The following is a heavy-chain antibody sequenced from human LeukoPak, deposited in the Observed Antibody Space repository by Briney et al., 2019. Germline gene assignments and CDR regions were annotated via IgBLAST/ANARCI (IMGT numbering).Heavy chain of an antibody. CDR3: ARDGTRPVQHYYGSGALGY. J-gene: IGHJ4*02. CDR2: ISSSSSYI. V-gene: IGHV3-21*01. Sequence: GGSLRLSCAASGFTFSSYSMNWVRQAPGKGLEWVSSISSSSSYIYYADSVKGRFTISRDNAKSSLYLQMNSLRAEDTAVYYCARDGTRPVQHYYGSGALGYWGQGTLVTVSS. CDR1: GFTFSSYS. D-gene: IGHD3-10*01.